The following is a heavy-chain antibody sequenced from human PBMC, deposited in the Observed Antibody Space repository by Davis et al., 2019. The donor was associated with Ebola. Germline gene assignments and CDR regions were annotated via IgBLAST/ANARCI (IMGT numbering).Heavy chain of an antibody. J-gene: IGHJ5*02. Sequence: GESLKISCAASGFTFSSYAMSWVRQAPGKGLEWVSAISGSGGSTYYADSVKGRFTISRDNSKNTLYLQMNSLRAEDTAVYYCAKGRSGSYWFDPWGQGTLVTVSS. V-gene: IGHV3-23*01. CDR3: AKGRSGSYWFDP. CDR1: GFTFSSYA. CDR2: ISGSGGST. D-gene: IGHD1-26*01.